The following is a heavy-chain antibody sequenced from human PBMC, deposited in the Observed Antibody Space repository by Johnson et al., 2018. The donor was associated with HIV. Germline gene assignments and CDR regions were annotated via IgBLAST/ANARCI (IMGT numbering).Heavy chain of an antibody. V-gene: IGHV3-7*04. D-gene: IGHD3-16*02. CDR1: GFTFSSYW. J-gene: IGHJ3*02. CDR2: INQDGTEK. CDR3: ARDVVSDGRYPPDAFDI. Sequence: VQLVESGGGLVQPGGSLRLSCAASGFTFSSYWMTWVRQAPGKGLEWVANINQDGTEKYYVDFVKGRFTISRDNAKNSLFLQVKSLRAEDTAVYYCARDVVSDGRYPPDAFDIWGQGTMVTVSS.